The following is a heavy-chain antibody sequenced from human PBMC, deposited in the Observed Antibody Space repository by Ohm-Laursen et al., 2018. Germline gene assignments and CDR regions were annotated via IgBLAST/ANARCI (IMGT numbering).Heavy chain of an antibody. D-gene: IGHD1-26*01. CDR3: ARDRDQWELGWFDP. CDR2: IYYSGST. J-gene: IGHJ5*02. CDR1: GGSINGYY. Sequence: TLSLTCIVSGGSINGYYWSWIRQPPGKGLEWIGYIYYSGSTNYNPSLKSRVTISVDTSKNQFSLKLSSVTAADTAVYYCARDRDQWELGWFDPWGQGTLVTVSS. V-gene: IGHV4-59*01.